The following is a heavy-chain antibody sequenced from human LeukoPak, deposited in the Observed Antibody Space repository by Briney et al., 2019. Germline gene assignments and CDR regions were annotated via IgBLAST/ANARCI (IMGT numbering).Heavy chain of an antibody. CDR1: GYTFTGYY. V-gene: IGHV1-2*02. CDR3: ARSAEHCNNGVCFTDYYMDV. D-gene: IGHD2-8*01. CDR2: INPNSGGT. Sequence: ASVKVSYKASGYTFTGYYMHWVRQAPGQGLEWMGWINPNSGGTNYAQNFHGRVTMTRDTSITTAYMELSSLTSDDTAVYFCARSAEHCNNGVCFTDYYMDVWGKGTTVTVSS. J-gene: IGHJ6*03.